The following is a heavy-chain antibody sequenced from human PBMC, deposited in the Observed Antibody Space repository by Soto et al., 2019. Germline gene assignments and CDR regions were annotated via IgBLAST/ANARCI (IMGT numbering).Heavy chain of an antibody. CDR3: AGARSPDKMRRGVISPFGAFDI. Sequence: QVQLVQSGAAVKKPGASVKVSCKASGYTFTSYAMHWVRQAPGQRREWMGWINAGNGNTKYSQKFQGRVTITRDTSASTAYSERSILRPEEQAVYYCAGARSPDKMRRGVISPFGAFDICGQVTMVTVS. CDR2: INAGNGNT. J-gene: IGHJ3*02. V-gene: IGHV1-3*01. CDR1: GYTFTSYA. D-gene: IGHD3-10*01.